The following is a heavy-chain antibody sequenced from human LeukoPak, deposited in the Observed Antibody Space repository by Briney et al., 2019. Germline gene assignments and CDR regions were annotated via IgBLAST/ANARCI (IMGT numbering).Heavy chain of an antibody. Sequence: PGGSLRLSCAASGFTFSSYEMNWVRPAPGKGLEWVSYISSSGSTIYYADSVKGRFTISRDNAKNSLYLQMNSLRAEDTAVYYCARDGYYYGSGSYYKVDFDYWGQGTLVTVSS. D-gene: IGHD3-10*01. V-gene: IGHV3-48*03. J-gene: IGHJ4*02. CDR2: ISSSGSTI. CDR3: ARDGYYYGSGSYYKVDFDY. CDR1: GFTFSSYE.